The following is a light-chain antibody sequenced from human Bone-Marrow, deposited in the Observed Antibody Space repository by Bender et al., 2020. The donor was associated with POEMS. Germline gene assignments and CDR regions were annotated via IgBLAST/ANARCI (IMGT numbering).Light chain of an antibody. J-gene: IGLJ3*02. Sequence: QSALTQPPSASGSPGQSVTISCTGTSSDVGGYNYVSWYQQDPGKAPKLMIYEVSKRPSGVPDRFSGSKSGNTASLAISGLQSEDAADYYCCSYTGGSNWVFGGGTKLTVL. V-gene: IGLV2-8*01. CDR3: CSYTGGSNWV. CDR1: SSDVGGYNY. CDR2: EVS.